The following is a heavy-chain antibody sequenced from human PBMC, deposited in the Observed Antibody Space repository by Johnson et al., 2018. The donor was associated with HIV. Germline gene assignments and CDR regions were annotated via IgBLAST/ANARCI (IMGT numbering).Heavy chain of an antibody. J-gene: IGHJ3*02. CDR1: GISFSSYW. Sequence: QVQLVESGGGVVQPGGSLRLSCVASGISFSSYWMHWVRQAPGKGLEWVSVISYNGSNKYYADSVKGRFTIPRDNSKNTRYLQMDNLRLEDTALYYCARGRKDGAEADGLDNDGFDRWGQGTSVTVSS. CDR2: ISYNGSNK. D-gene: IGHD3/OR15-3a*01. V-gene: IGHV3-30*03. CDR3: ARGRKDGAEADGLDNDGFDR.